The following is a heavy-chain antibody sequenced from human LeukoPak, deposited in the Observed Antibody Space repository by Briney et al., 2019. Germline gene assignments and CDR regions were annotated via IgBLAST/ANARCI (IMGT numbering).Heavy chain of an antibody. CDR3: ARDLRTPSDTNIAIDY. CDR2: INNDGRSA. CDR1: GFTFSSYW. Sequence: PGGSLRLSCAASGFTFSSYWMHWVRQGPGKGLVWVSRINNDGRSANYAASVKGPFTISRDNAKNTLYLQMNSLRAEDTAVYYCARDLRTPSDTNIAIDYWGQGTLVTVSS. V-gene: IGHV3-74*01. D-gene: IGHD4-23*01. J-gene: IGHJ4*02.